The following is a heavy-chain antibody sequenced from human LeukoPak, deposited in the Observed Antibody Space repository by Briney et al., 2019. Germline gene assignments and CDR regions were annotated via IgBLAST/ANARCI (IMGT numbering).Heavy chain of an antibody. J-gene: IGHJ4*02. Sequence: ASVTVSCKASGYTFTDYEINWVRQARGQGREWMGWTNPSSRNRAYAPKFEGRVTMTTDTSTSTAYMELRSLTSEDTAVYYCARNPSRSDTYFDLWGQGTLVTVSS. CDR2: TNPSSRNR. CDR3: ARNPSRSDTYFDL. D-gene: IGHD5-18*01. CDR1: GYTFTDYE. V-gene: IGHV1-8*01.